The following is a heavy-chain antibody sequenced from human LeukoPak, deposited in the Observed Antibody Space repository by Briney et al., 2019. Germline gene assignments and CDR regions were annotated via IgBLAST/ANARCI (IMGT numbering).Heavy chain of an antibody. D-gene: IGHD6-6*01. V-gene: IGHV4-4*09. CDR1: HGLITNYY. CDR2: IHSSGST. Sequence: SETLSLTCTVSHGLITNYYWSWIRQSPGKGLEWIGYIHSSGSTNHNPSLQSRVTISVDTSKNQFSLKLSSVTAADTAVYYCARGRTYSSSSGRIGPWGQGTLVTVSS. CDR3: ARGRTYSSSSGRIGP. J-gene: IGHJ5*02.